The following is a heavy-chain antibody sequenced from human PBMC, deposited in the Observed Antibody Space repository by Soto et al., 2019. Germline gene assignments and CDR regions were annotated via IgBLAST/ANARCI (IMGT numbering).Heavy chain of an antibody. D-gene: IGHD1-26*01. CDR2: ISAYNGNT. J-gene: IGHJ4*02. V-gene: IGHV1-18*01. CDR3: ARHVMGARGWVDEPL. Sequence: ASVKVSCKASGYTFTSYGISWVRQAPGQGLEWMGWISAYNGNTNYAQKLQGRVTMTTDTSTSTAYMELSSLKASDTAMYYCARHVMGARGWVDEPLWGQGTLVTVSS. CDR1: GYTFTSYG.